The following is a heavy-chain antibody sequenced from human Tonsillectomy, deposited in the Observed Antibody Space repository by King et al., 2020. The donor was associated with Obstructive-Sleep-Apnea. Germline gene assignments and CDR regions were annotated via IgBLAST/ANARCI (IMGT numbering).Heavy chain of an antibody. J-gene: IGHJ4*02. CDR1: GFTFGDYA. CDR2: IRSKAYGGRT. CDR3: GRSSCYYPTYYFDY. V-gene: IGHV3-49*03. D-gene: IGHD3-22*01. Sequence: VQLVEAGGGLVQPGRSLRLSCTASGFTFGDYAMSWFRQAPGKGLEWVGFIRSKAYGGRTEYAASVKGRFTISRDDCKSIAYRQMNSLKTEDTAVYFCGRSSCYYPTYYFDYWGQGTLVTVSS.